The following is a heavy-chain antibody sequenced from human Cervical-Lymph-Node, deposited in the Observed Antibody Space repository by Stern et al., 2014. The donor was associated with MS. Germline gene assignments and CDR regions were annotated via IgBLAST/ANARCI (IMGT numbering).Heavy chain of an antibody. D-gene: IGHD3-9*01. CDR2: LYLNDDK. CDR3: AHRPYYDILTGYYNSPFDQ. CDR1: GFSLNTTGVG. J-gene: IGHJ4*02. V-gene: IGHV2-5*01. Sequence: VTLRESGPTLVKPTQTLTLTCTFSGFSLNTTGVGVGWIRQSPGRALEWLGVLYLNDDKRYRPSLKPRLTITKDTSKNQVVLTMTNVDPVDTAKYYCAHRPYYDILTGYYNSPFDQWGQGTLVTVSS.